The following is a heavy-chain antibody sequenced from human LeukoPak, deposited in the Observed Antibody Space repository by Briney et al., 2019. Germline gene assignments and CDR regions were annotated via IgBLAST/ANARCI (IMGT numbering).Heavy chain of an antibody. CDR2: IYYSGST. Sequence: SETLSLTCTVSGGSISSYYWSWIRQPPGKGLEWIGYIYYSGSTNYNPSLKSRVTISVDTSKNQFSLKLSSVTAADTAVYYCARNIVVVPAAIPYNWFDPWGQGTLVTVSS. D-gene: IGHD2-2*01. CDR3: ARNIVVVPAAIPYNWFDP. CDR1: GGSISSYY. J-gene: IGHJ5*02. V-gene: IGHV4-59*08.